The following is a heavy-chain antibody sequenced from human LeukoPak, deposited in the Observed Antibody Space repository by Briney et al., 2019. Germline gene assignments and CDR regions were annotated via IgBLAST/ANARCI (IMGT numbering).Heavy chain of an antibody. Sequence: PSETLSLTCTVSGGSLSSYYWSWIRQPPGRGGEWVGYVYYCGSTNYNPSLKSRVTLSVDTSKNQFSLKPSSVTAADTAVYYCARVRYYYDRSGYLLGYGFDYWGQGTLVTVSS. J-gene: IGHJ4*02. CDR1: GGSLSSYY. D-gene: IGHD3-22*01. V-gene: IGHV4-59*01. CDR3: ARVRYYYDRSGYLLGYGFDY. CDR2: VYYCGST.